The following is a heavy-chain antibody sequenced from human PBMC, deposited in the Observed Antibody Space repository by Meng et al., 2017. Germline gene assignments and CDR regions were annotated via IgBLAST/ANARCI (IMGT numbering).Heavy chain of an antibody. CDR3: ARMGIAVAGTLGWEDY. Sequence: GPVVLSGFGFKKPGALVKVSCKASGYTFTSYAMNWVRQAPGQGLEWMGWINTNPGNPTYAQGFTGRFVFSLDTSVSTAYLQISSLKAEDTAVYYCARMGIAVAGTLGWEDYWGQGTLVTVSS. D-gene: IGHD6-19*01. J-gene: IGHJ4*02. CDR2: INTNPGNP. V-gene: IGHV7-4-1*02. CDR1: GYTFTSYA.